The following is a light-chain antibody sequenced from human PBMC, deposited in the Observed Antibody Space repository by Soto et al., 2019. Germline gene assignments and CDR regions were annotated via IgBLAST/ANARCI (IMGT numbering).Light chain of an antibody. V-gene: IGKV4-1*01. Sequence: DIVVTQSPDSLAVSLGERATINCKSSQSVLYSSNNKNYLAWYQQKPGQPPKLLIYWESTRESGVTDRFSGSESGTDFTLTISSLQAEDVAVYYCQQYYSTPWTFGQGTKVKFK. CDR3: QQYYSTPWT. CDR2: WES. CDR1: QSVLYSSNNKNY. J-gene: IGKJ1*01.